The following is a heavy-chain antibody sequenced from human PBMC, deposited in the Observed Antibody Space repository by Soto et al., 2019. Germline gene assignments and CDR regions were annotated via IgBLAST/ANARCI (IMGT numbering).Heavy chain of an antibody. CDR1: GYNFMRYG. Sequence: QVQLVQSGAEVKKPGASVKVSCKASGYNFMRYGFTWVRQAPGQGLEWMGWINVDNGETKYPQKIQGRVTMTTDTATSTVYMELRSLTSADTAVYYFARWISGGYSDWFDPWGHGTLVTVSS. CDR2: INVDNGET. CDR3: ARWISGGYSDWFDP. D-gene: IGHD1-26*01. V-gene: IGHV1-18*04. J-gene: IGHJ5*02.